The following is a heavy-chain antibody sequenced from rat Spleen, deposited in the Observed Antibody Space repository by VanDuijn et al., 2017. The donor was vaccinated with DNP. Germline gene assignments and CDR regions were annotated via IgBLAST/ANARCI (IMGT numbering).Heavy chain of an antibody. V-gene: IGHV5-31*01. D-gene: IGHD1-4*01. CDR3: ARGSGGVRWYFDF. CDR2: IPSSGGFT. J-gene: IGHJ1*01. CDR1: RFTFNNYW. Sequence: EVQLVESGGDLVQPGRSLKLSCVVSRFTFNNYWMTWFRQVPGKGLEWVASIPSSGGFTYYPDSVKGRFTISRDNAESTLYLQMNSLRSEDTATYYCARGSGGVRWYFDFWGPGTTVTVSS.